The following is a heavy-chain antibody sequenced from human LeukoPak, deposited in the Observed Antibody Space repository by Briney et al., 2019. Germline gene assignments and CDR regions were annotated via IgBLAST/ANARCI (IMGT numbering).Heavy chain of an antibody. V-gene: IGHV4-59*01. D-gene: IGHD3-3*01. CDR2: IYYSGST. Sequence: PSETLSLTCTVSGGSISSYYWSWIRQPPGKGLEWIGYIYYSGSTNYNPSLKSRVTISVDTSKNQFSLKLSSVTAADTAVYYCARVLSTDFWSGYYRMGYFDYWGQGTPVTVSS. J-gene: IGHJ4*02. CDR1: GGSISSYY. CDR3: ARVLSTDFWSGYYRMGYFDY.